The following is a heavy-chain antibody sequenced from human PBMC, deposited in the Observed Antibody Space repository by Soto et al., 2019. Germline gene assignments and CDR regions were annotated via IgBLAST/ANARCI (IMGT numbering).Heavy chain of an antibody. D-gene: IGHD3-22*01. J-gene: IGHJ4*02. CDR2: ISAYNGNT. CDR1: GYTFTSYG. Sequence: QVQLVQSGAEVKKPGASVKVSCKASGYTFTSYGISWVRQAPGQGLEWMGWISAYNGNTNYAQKLQGRVTMTTDTSTSTAYVELRSMRSDDTAVYYCARGVRDSSGYFSRGAPYYFDYWGQGTLVTVSS. V-gene: IGHV1-18*01. CDR3: ARGVRDSSGYFSRGAPYYFDY.